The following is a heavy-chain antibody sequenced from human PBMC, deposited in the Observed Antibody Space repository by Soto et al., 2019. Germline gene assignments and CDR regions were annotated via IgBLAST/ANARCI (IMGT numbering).Heavy chain of an antibody. V-gene: IGHV3-48*01. D-gene: IGHD3-9*01. CDR1: GFTFSSYS. Sequence: GGSLRLSCAASGFTFSSYSMNWVRQAPGKGLEWVSYISSSSSTIYYADSVKGRFTISRDNAKNSLYLQMNSLRAEDTAVYYCARGPYFDWLYEYYFDYWGQGTLVTVSS. J-gene: IGHJ4*02. CDR2: ISSSSSTI. CDR3: ARGPYFDWLYEYYFDY.